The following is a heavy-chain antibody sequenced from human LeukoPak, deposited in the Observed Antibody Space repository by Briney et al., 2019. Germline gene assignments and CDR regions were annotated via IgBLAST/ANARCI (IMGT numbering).Heavy chain of an antibody. D-gene: IGHD4-11*01. CDR2: VDPEDGET. CDR1: GYTFTDYY. CDR3: ATMTTFDP. J-gene: IGHJ5*02. Sequence: ASVTISCKAFGYTFTDYYIHWVKEAPGKGLEWMGRVDPEDGETTYAEKFQGRVTITADTSTDTAYMELNNLRSEDTAVYYCATMTTFDPWAREPWSPSPQ. V-gene: IGHV1-69-2*01.